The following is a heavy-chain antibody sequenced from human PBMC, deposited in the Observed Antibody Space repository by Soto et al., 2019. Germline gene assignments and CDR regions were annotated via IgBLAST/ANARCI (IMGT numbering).Heavy chain of an antibody. D-gene: IGHD3-16*02. CDR3: ATAVGYSLDPYNMDV. CDR1: TYTLTELP. J-gene: IGHJ6*01. Sequence: GASVKVSCKVSTYTLTELPVHCVLQSPLKGLHWVGGFTPEDGETIYAPRFQGRLTMTADTSTDTAYMELRSLRYEDTAVYYCATAVGYSLDPYNMDVWGPGTTVTVSS. CDR2: FTPEDGET. V-gene: IGHV1-24*01.